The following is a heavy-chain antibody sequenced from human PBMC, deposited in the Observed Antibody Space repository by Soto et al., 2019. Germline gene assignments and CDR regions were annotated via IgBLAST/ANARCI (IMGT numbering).Heavy chain of an antibody. D-gene: IGHD1-1*01. J-gene: IGHJ6*04. CDR2: LYWDDTR. CDR3: AHYTTDTYFDV. V-gene: IGHV2-5*02. CDR1: GFSLYTRGVG. Sequence: SGPTLGNPTQTLTLTCSFSGFSLYTRGVGVGWIRQPPGKALEWLALLYWDDTRRYNPSLKNSLTIAKDTSENQVVLTMTNMDPVDTGTYFCAHYTTDTYFDVWGKGTTVTVSS.